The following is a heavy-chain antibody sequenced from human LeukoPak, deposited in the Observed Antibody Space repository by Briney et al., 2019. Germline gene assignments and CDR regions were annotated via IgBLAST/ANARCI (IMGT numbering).Heavy chain of an antibody. V-gene: IGHV4-61*02. CDR1: GGSISSGSYY. D-gene: IGHD5-18*01. CDR3: GGSAWIQLWLGAFVI. J-gene: IGHJ3*02. Sequence: PSETLSLTCTVSGGSISSGSYYWSWIRQPAGKGLEWIGRIYTSGSTNYNPSLKSRVTISVDTSKNQFSLKLSSVTAADTAVYYCGGSAWIQLWLGAFVIWGQGTMVTVSS. CDR2: IYTSGST.